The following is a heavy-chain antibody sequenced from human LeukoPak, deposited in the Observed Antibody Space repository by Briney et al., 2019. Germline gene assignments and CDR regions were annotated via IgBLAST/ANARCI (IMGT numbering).Heavy chain of an antibody. D-gene: IGHD3-22*01. J-gene: IGHJ5*02. CDR2: IFYSGST. V-gene: IGHV4-31*03. CDR1: GGSISSGGYY. CDR3: ARPYYYDSRIDP. Sequence: SQTLSLTCTVSGGSISSGGYYWNWIRQHPGKGLEWIGYIFYSGSTYYNPSLKSRVTISVDTSKNQFSLKLSSVTAADTAVYYCARPYYYDSRIDPWGQGTLVTVSS.